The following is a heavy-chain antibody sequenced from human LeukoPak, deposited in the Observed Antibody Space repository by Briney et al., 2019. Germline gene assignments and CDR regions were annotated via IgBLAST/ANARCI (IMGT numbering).Heavy chain of an antibody. CDR3: ARGYSSSWSRAEYFQH. V-gene: IGHV4-4*07. CDR2: IYTSGST. D-gene: IGHD6-13*01. CDR1: GGYISSCY. Sequence: PSETLSLTCTVSGGYISSCYWSWIRQPAGKGLEWIGRIYTSGSTNYNPSLKSRVTMSVDTSKNQFSLKLSSVTAADTAVYYCARGYSSSWSRAEYFQHWGQGTLVTVSS. J-gene: IGHJ1*01.